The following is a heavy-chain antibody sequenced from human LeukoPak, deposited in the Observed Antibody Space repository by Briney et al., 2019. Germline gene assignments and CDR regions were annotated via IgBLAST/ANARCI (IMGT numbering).Heavy chain of an antibody. D-gene: IGHD3-10*01. Sequence: GASVKVSCKASGYTFTSYGISWVRQAPGQGLEGMGWISAYNGNTNYAQKLQGRVTMTTDTSTSTAYMELRSLRSDDTAVYYCARDYYGSGRTAYYYYYYMDVWGKGTTVTVSS. CDR1: GYTFTSYG. V-gene: IGHV1-18*01. J-gene: IGHJ6*03. CDR3: ARDYYGSGRTAYYYYYYMDV. CDR2: ISAYNGNT.